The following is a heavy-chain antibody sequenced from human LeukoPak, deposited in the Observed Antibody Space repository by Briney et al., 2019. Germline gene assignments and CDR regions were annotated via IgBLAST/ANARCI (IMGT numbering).Heavy chain of an antibody. D-gene: IGHD3-22*01. CDR1: GYTLTDYY. CDR2: INPNSGGT. J-gene: IGHJ4*02. CDR3: ARVGYYESSGYYEY. Sequence: ASVKVSCKASGYTLTDYYMHWVRQAPGQGLEWMGRINPNSGGTNYAQKFQGRVTMTRDTSISTVYMELSGLRSDDTAVYYCARVGYYESSGYYEYWGQGTLVTVSS. V-gene: IGHV1-2*06.